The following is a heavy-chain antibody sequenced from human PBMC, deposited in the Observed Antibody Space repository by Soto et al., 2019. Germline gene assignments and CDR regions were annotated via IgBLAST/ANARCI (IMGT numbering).Heavy chain of an antibody. Sequence: QVQLQESGPGLVKPSETLSLTCSVSGGSIHGYYWSWVRQTPEKGLESVGYIYYEGNTFYNPSLQSRVTMSGDTSKNLFSLRLSSVSAADSALYYCARMRVVGEGAYYHMDVWGKGTTVTASS. CDR2: IYYEGNT. J-gene: IGHJ6*03. D-gene: IGHD2-21*01. CDR3: ARMRVVGEGAYYHMDV. CDR1: GGSIHGYY. V-gene: IGHV4-59*01.